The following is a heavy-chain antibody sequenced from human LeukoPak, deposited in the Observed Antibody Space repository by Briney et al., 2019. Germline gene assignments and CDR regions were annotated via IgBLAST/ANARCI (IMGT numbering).Heavy chain of an antibody. CDR2: IYYSGST. J-gene: IGHJ4*02. D-gene: IGHD2-2*01. Sequence: SETLSLTCTVSGGSISSYYWSWIRQPPGKGLEWIGYIYYSGSTNYNPSLKSRVTISVDTSKDQFSLKLSSVTAADTAVYYCARVDSTASPFDYWGQGTLVTVSS. CDR3: ARVDSTASPFDY. V-gene: IGHV4-59*08. CDR1: GGSISSYY.